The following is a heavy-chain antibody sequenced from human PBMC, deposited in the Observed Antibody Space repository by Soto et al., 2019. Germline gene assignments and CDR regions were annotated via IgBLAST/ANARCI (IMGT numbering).Heavy chain of an antibody. V-gene: IGHV1-18*01. Sequence: QVQLVQSGAEVKKPGASVKVSCKASGYTFTSYGISWVRQAPGQGLEWMGWISAYNGNTNYAQKLQGRVTMTTDTSTSTAYMERRSLRSDDTAVYYWAGPWVDGAHLDYYYGMDVWGQGTTVTVSS. D-gene: IGHD4-17*01. CDR3: AGPWVDGAHLDYYYGMDV. CDR1: GYTFTSYG. J-gene: IGHJ6*02. CDR2: ISAYNGNT.